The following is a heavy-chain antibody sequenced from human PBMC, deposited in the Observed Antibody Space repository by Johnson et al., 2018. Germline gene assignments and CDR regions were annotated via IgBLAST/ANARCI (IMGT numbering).Heavy chain of an antibody. CDR1: GFTFSSYG. CDR3: AKDGGEAMGISAFDI. D-gene: IGHD5-18*01. V-gene: IGHV3-30*18. CDR2: ISYDGSNK. J-gene: IGHJ3*02. Sequence: QVQLVQSGGCVVQPGRSXRLSCAASGFTFSSYGMHWVRQAPGKGLEWVAVISYDGSNKYYADSVKGRFTISRENSKNPLYLQMNSLRAEDTAVYYCAKDGGEAMGISAFDIWGQGTMVTVSS.